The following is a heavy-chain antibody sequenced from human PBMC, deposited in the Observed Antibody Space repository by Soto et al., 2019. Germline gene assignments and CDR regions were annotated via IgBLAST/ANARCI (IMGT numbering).Heavy chain of an antibody. CDR2: IHYSGNT. D-gene: IGHD3-3*01. CDR3: ARGHYDFWSGYFATIDY. Sequence: SETLSLTCTVSGGSISNYYWSWIRQPPGKGLEWIGYIHYSGNTKYNPSLKSRVTISSDTSKDPFSLKLTSMTAADTAVYYCARGHYDFWSGYFATIDYWGQGTLVTVSS. J-gene: IGHJ4*02. V-gene: IGHV4-59*08. CDR1: GGSISNYY.